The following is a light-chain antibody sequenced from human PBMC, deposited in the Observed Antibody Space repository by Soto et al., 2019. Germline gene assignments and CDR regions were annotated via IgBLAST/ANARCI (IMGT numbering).Light chain of an antibody. V-gene: IGKV1-39*01. CDR1: QSISSY. J-gene: IGKJ2*01. CDR2: AAS. Sequence: DIQMTQSPSSLSASVGDRVTITCRASQSISSYLNWYQQKPGKAPKLLIYAASSLQSGVPSRFSGSGPGTDFTLTISSLQPEDFATYSCQRSYSTPPTFGQGTKLEIK. CDR3: QRSYSTPPT.